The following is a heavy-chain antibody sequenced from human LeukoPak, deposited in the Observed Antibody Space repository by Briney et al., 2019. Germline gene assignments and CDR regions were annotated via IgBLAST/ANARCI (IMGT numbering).Heavy chain of an antibody. V-gene: IGHV3-73*01. CDR3: TRPVVGATKDFDY. D-gene: IGHD1-26*01. Sequence: PGGSLRLSCAASGFTFSGSAMHWVRQASGKGLEWVGRIRSKANSYATAYAASVKGRFTISRDDSKNTAYLQMNSLKTEDTAVYYCTRPVVGATKDFDYWGQGTLVTVFS. J-gene: IGHJ4*02. CDR2: IRSKANSYAT. CDR1: GFTFSGSA.